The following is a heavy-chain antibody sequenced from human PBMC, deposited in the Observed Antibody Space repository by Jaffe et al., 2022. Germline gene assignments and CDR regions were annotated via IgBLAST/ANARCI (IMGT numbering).Heavy chain of an antibody. Sequence: EVQLVESGGGLVQPGRSLRLSCTASGFTFGDYAMSWFRQAPGKGLEWVGFIRSKAYGGTTEYAASVKGRFTISRDDSKSIAYLQMNSLKTEDTAVYYCTRVTAVAGTGQYYYYYYMDVWGKGTTVTVSS. D-gene: IGHD6-19*01. V-gene: IGHV3-49*03. CDR1: GFTFGDYA. CDR3: TRVTAVAGTGQYYYYYYMDV. CDR2: IRSKAYGGTT. J-gene: IGHJ6*03.